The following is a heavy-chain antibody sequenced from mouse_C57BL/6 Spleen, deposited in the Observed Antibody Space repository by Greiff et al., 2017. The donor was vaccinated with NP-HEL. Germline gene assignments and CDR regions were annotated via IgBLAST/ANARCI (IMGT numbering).Heavy chain of an antibody. J-gene: IGHJ4*01. CDR3: ARSYDYGSSYGVDYAMDY. CDR2: INPSSGYT. D-gene: IGHD1-1*01. V-gene: IGHV1-4*01. Sequence: QVQLQQSGAELARPGASVKMSCKASGYTFTSYTMHWVKQRPGQGLEWIGYINPSSGYTKYNQKFKDKATLTADKSSSTADMQLSSLTSEDSAVYYCARSYDYGSSYGVDYAMDYWGQGTSVTVSS. CDR1: GYTFTSYT.